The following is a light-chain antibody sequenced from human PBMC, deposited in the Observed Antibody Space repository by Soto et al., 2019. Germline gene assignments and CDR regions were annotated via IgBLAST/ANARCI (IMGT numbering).Light chain of an antibody. J-gene: IGLJ3*02. V-gene: IGLV2-8*01. CDR3: SSYSSSSIWV. CDR2: EVT. CDR1: SSGIGGTHY. Sequence: QSALTQPPSASGSPGQSVTISCTGTSSGIGGTHYVSWYQQHPGKAPKLIIYEVTERPSGVPDRFSGSKSGNTASLTVSGLQAEDEGDYYCSSYSSSSIWVFGGGTQLTVL.